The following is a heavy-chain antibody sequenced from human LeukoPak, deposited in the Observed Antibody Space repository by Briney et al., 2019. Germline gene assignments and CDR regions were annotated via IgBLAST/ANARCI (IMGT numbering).Heavy chain of an antibody. Sequence: SETLSLTCTVAGGSISSYYWSWIRPPPGKGLEWIGYIYYSGSTNYNPSLKSRISISVETSKKQFSLRLSSVTAADTAVYYCARQYGSGSSNYYYYMDVWGKETTVTISS. CDR3: ARQYGSGSSNYYYYMDV. CDR1: GGSISSYY. D-gene: IGHD3-10*01. V-gene: IGHV4-59*01. CDR2: IYYSGST. J-gene: IGHJ6*03.